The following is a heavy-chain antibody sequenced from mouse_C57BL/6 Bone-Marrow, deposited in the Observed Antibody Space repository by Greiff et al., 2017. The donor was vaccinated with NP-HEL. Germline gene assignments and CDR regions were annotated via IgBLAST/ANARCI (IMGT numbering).Heavy chain of an antibody. CDR3: ARKKVYDGYYAAWFAY. J-gene: IGHJ3*01. D-gene: IGHD2-3*01. V-gene: IGHV1-81*01. CDR2: IYPRSGNT. Sequence: QVQLKQSGAELARPGASVQLSCKASGYTFTSYGISWVKQRTGQGLEWIGEIYPRSGNTYYNEKFKGKATLTADKSSSTAYMELRSLTSEDSAVSFCARKKVYDGYYAAWFAYWGQGPLVTVSA. CDR1: GYTFTSYG.